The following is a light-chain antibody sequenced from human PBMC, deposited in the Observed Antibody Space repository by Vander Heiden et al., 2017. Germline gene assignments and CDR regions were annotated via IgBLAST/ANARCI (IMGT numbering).Light chain of an antibody. Sequence: DIVMTQSPDSPAVSLGERATINCKSSQTLLYNSNNKNYLAWYQQKPGQPPRLLIYWASTRESGVPDRFSGGGSGTDFTLTINNLQPEDVAVYYCQQYYTSPMYTFGQGTKLEIK. J-gene: IGKJ2*01. CDR3: QQYYTSPMYT. CDR1: QTLLYNSNNKNY. V-gene: IGKV4-1*01. CDR2: WAS.